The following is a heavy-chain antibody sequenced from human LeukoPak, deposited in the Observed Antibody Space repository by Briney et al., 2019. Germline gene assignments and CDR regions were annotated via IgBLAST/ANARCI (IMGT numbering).Heavy chain of an antibody. D-gene: IGHD6-19*01. V-gene: IGHV3-21*01. CDR3: ARDLGYSSGPNY. Sequence: PGGSLRLSCAASGFTFSSYGMGWVRQAPGKGLEWVSYISGGSSFTYYVDSVKGRFTISRDNAKNSLYLQMSSLRAEDTAVYYCARDLGYSSGPNYWGQGTRVTVSS. J-gene: IGHJ4*02. CDR2: ISGGSSFT. CDR1: GFTFSSYG.